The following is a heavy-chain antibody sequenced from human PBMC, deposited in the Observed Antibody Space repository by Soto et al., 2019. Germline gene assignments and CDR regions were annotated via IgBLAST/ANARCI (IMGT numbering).Heavy chain of an antibody. CDR2: ISGSGGST. V-gene: IGHV3-23*01. J-gene: IGHJ4*02. D-gene: IGHD6-13*01. CDR1: GFTFSSYA. CDR3: AKDLSGPYSSSWYNQYYFDY. Sequence: GGSLRLSCAASGFTFSSYAMSWVRQAPGKGLEWVSAISGSGGSTYYADSVKGRFTISRDNSKNTLYLQMNSLGAEDTAVYYCAKDLSGPYSSSWYNQYYFDYWGQGTLVTVSS.